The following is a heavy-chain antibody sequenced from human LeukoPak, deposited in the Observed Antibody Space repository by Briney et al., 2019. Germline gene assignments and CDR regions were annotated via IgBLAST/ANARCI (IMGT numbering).Heavy chain of an antibody. CDR1: GFTFSSYG. J-gene: IGHJ6*02. Sequence: GESLRLSCAASGFTFSSYGMHWVRQAPGKGLEWVAVIWYDGSNKYYADSVKGRFTISRDNSKNTLYLQMNSLRAEDTAVYYCAREESTSYYGMDVWGQGTTVTVSS. D-gene: IGHD2/OR15-2a*01. V-gene: IGHV3-33*01. CDR3: AREESTSYYGMDV. CDR2: IWYDGSNK.